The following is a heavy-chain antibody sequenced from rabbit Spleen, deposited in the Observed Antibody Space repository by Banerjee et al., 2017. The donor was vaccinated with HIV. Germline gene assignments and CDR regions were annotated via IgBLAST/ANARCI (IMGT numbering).Heavy chain of an antibody. CDR1: GFSFSSKLY. V-gene: IGHV1S40*01. CDR3: ARDYSGYSVFEL. CDR2: IYGGTSGTT. D-gene: IGHD1-1*01. Sequence: QSLEESGGDLVKPGASLTLTCTASGFSFSSKLYMCWVRQPPGKGLEWIGCIYGGTSGTTYYATWAKGRFTVSKTSSTTVTLQATSLTVADTATYFCARDYSGYSVFELWGPGTLVTVS. J-gene: IGHJ4*01.